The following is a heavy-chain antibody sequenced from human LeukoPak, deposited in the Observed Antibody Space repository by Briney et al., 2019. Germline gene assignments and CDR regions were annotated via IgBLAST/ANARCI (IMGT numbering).Heavy chain of an antibody. CDR2: ISAYNGNT. V-gene: IGHV1-18*01. Sequence: ASVKVSCKASGYTFTSYGISWVRQAPGQGLEWMGWISAYNGNTNYAQRLQGRVTMTTDTSTSTAYMELRSLRSDDTAVYYCARDWLTSNYYDSSGYYYYFDYWGQGTLVTVSS. J-gene: IGHJ4*02. CDR3: ARDWLTSNYYDSSGYYYYFDY. D-gene: IGHD3-22*01. CDR1: GYTFTSYG.